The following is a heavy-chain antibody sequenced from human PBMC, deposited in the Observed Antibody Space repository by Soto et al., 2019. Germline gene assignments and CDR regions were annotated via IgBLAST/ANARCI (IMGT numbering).Heavy chain of an antibody. CDR3: ARDHSMTTGTTWAIYGMDV. J-gene: IGHJ6*02. V-gene: IGHV3-11*06. CDR1: GFTFSDYY. Sequence: SGGSLRLSCAASGFTFSDYYMSWIRQAPGKGLEWVSYISSSSSYTNYADSVKGRFTISRDNAKNSLYLQMNSLRAEDTAVYYCARDHSMTTGTTWAIYGMDVWGQGTTVTVSS. CDR2: ISSSSSYT. D-gene: IGHD4-4*01.